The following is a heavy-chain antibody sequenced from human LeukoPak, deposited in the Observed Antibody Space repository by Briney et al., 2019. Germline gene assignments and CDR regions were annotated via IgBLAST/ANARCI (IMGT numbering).Heavy chain of an antibody. Sequence: GGSLRLSCAASGSTFSNAWMSWVRQAPGKGLEWVSYISYSGSTTSYADSVKGRFTISRDNAKNSLYLQMNSLRAEDTAVYYCARAGPPAFDPWGQGTLVTVSS. V-gene: IGHV3-11*04. J-gene: IGHJ5*02. CDR1: GSTFSNAW. CDR3: ARAGPPAFDP. CDR2: ISYSGSTT.